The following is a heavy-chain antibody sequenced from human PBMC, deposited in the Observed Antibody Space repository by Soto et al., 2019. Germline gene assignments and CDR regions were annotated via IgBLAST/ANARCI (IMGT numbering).Heavy chain of an antibody. D-gene: IGHD6-19*01. V-gene: IGHV1-69*02. CDR2: IIPILGIA. J-gene: IGHJ6*03. Sequence: SVKVSCKASGGTFSSYTISWVLQAPGQGLEWMGRIIPILGIANYAQKFQGRVTITADKSTSTAYMELSSLRSEDTAVYYCASEKQWVYYYYMDVWGKRTTVTVSS. CDR1: GGTFSSYT. CDR3: ASEKQWVYYYYMDV.